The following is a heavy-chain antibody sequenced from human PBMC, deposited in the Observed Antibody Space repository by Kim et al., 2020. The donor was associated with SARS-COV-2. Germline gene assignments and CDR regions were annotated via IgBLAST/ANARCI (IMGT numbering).Heavy chain of an antibody. J-gene: IGHJ4*02. Sequence: SETLSLTCAVYGGSFSGYYWSWIRQPPGKGLEWIGEINHSGSTNYNPSLKSRVTISVDTSKNQFSLKLSSVTAADTAVYYCARVGGSGSYYDYWGQGTLVTVSS. CDR2: INHSGST. D-gene: IGHD1-26*01. CDR1: GGSFSGYY. CDR3: ARVGGSGSYYDY. V-gene: IGHV4-34*01.